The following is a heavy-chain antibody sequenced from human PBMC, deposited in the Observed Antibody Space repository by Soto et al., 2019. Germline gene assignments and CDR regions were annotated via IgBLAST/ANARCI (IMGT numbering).Heavy chain of an antibody. CDR3: ARDLRYQLLRYNWFDP. Sequence: WASVKVSCKASGGTFSSYAISWVRQAPRQGLEWMGGIIPIFGTANYAQKFQGRVTITADESTSTAYMELSSLRSEDTAVYYCARDLRYQLLRYNWFDPWGQGTLVTVSS. D-gene: IGHD2-2*01. J-gene: IGHJ5*02. V-gene: IGHV1-69*13. CDR1: GGTFSSYA. CDR2: IIPIFGTA.